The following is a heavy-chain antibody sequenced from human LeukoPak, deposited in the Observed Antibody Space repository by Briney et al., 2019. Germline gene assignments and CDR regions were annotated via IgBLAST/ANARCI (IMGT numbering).Heavy chain of an antibody. CDR1: GYTFTNYW. V-gene: IGHV5-51*01. CDR2: TYPGDSYT. CDR3: ARHGDWASGIYRSYYYDMDV. D-gene: IGHD3-10*01. Sequence: GESLKISCKGSGYTFTNYWIGWVRQILGKGLEWMGITYPGDSYTRYSPSFQGQVTISADKSISTAFLQWSSLKASDTAIYYCARHGDWASGIYRSYYYDMDVWGQGTTVTVSS. J-gene: IGHJ6*02.